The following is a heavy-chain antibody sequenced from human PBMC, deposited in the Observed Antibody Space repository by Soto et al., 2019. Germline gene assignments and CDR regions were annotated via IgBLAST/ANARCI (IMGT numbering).Heavy chain of an antibody. CDR3: AREVYYYDSSGHGYFDY. J-gene: IGHJ4*02. CDR2: IYYSGST. Sequence: SETLSLTCTVSGGSISSYYWSWIRQPPGKGLEWIGYIYYSGSTNYNPSLKSRVTISVDTSKNQFSLKLSSVTAADTAVYYCAREVYYYDSSGHGYFDYWGQGTLVTVSS. D-gene: IGHD3-22*01. V-gene: IGHV4-59*01. CDR1: GGSISSYY.